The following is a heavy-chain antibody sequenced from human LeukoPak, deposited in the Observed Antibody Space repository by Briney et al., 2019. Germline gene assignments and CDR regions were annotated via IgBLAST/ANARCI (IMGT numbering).Heavy chain of an antibody. Sequence: PGGSLRLSCAASGFTFSIYNMKWFRQAPGKGLEWVSSISSSSSYIYYADSVKGRFTISRDNAKNSLYLQMNSLRAEDTAVYYCARGNTWFDPWGQGTLVTVSS. CDR2: ISSSSSYI. CDR1: GFTFSIYN. J-gene: IGHJ5*02. CDR3: ARGNTWFDP. V-gene: IGHV3-21*01.